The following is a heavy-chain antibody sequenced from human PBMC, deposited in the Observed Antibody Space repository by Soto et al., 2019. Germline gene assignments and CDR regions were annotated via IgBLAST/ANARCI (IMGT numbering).Heavy chain of an antibody. CDR3: ARVWGYSYGLASDI. CDR2: IYHSGST. D-gene: IGHD5-18*01. V-gene: IGHV4-30-2*01. J-gene: IGHJ3*02. Sequence: QLQLQESGSGLVKPSQTLSLTCAVSAGSISSGGDSWSWIRQPPGKGLEWIGYIYHSGSTYYNPSIKSRVTISVDRSKSKFSLKLSSVTAADTAVYYCARVWGYSYGLASDIWGQGTMVTVSS. CDR1: AGSISSGGDS.